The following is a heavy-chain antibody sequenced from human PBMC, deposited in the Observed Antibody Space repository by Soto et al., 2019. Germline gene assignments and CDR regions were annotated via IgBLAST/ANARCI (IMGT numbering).Heavy chain of an antibody. CDR3: ARTSIAAPGGSRWFDP. Sequence: GESLKISCKGSGYSFTSYWIGWVRQMPGKGLEWMGIIYPGDSDTRYSPSFQGQVTISADKSISTAYLQWSSLKASDTAMYYCARTSIAAPGGSRWFDPWGQGTLVTVSS. V-gene: IGHV5-51*01. J-gene: IGHJ5*02. D-gene: IGHD6-6*01. CDR1: GYSFTSYW. CDR2: IYPGDSDT.